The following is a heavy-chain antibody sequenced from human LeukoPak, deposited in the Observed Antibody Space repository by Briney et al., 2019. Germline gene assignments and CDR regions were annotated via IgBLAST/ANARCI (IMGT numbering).Heavy chain of an antibody. D-gene: IGHD2-15*01. Sequence: PGRSLRLSCVASGLTLDYYAMHWVRQAPGKGLEWVAGFSLDTDRIDYADSVKGRFTVSRDNAKNSLYLQMNSLRPEDTAVYYCGKDITHGGMDVWGQGTTVTVSS. CDR3: GKDITHGGMDV. CDR1: GLTLDYYA. V-gene: IGHV3-9*01. CDR2: FSLDTDRI. J-gene: IGHJ6*02.